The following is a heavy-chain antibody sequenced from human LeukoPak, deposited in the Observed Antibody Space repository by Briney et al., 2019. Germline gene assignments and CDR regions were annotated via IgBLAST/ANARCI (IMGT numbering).Heavy chain of an antibody. V-gene: IGHV3-20*04. CDR1: GFTFDDYG. J-gene: IGHJ4*02. D-gene: IGHD7-27*01. Sequence: GGSLRLSCAASGFTFDDYGMTWVRQAPGRGLEWVSGINWNGGSTSYADSVKGRFTISRDNAKNTLFLHMNSLRAEDTAVYYCNVRWGPNSDYWGQGTLVTVSS. CDR3: NVRWGPNSDY. CDR2: INWNGGST.